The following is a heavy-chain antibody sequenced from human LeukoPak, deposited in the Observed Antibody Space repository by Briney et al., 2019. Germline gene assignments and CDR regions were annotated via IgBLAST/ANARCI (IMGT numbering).Heavy chain of an antibody. D-gene: IGHD3-22*01. CDR2: ISGSGGST. Sequence: GGSLRLSCTASGFTFSDYGMSWVRQAPGKGLEWASDISGSGGSTYYADSVKGRFTISRDNSKNTLYLQMNSLRAEDTAVYYCAKVRTYYYMGFDYWGQGTLVTVSS. V-gene: IGHV3-23*01. CDR1: GFTFSDYG. CDR3: AKVRTYYYMGFDY. J-gene: IGHJ4*02.